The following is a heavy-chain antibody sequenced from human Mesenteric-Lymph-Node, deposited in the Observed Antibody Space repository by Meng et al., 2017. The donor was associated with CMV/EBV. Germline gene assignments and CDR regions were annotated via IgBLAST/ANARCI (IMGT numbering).Heavy chain of an antibody. J-gene: IGHJ5*02. Sequence: SSYWGWIRQPPGKGLEWIGSIYYSGSTYYNPSLKSRVTISVDTSKNQFSLKLSSVTAADTAVYYCARVEGGLRFLEWLTPSNRLFDPWGQGTLVTVSS. CDR3: ARVEGGLRFLEWLTPSNRLFDP. D-gene: IGHD3-3*01. CDR1: SSY. CDR2: IYYSGST. V-gene: IGHV4-39*07.